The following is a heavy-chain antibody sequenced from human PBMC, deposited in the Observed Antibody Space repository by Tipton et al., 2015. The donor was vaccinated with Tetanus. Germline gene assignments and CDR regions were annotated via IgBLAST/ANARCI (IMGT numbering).Heavy chain of an antibody. CDR2: ILYEKST. D-gene: IGHD3-3*01. V-gene: IGHV4-61*01. Sequence: TLSLTCTVSGGSISSGSYYWSWVRQPPGKGLEYLGYILYEKSTHFNPSLQSRLSMSGDPVKNQFSLRLTSATAADTAVYYCARIHDYWSGYFDFWGQGTPVTVSP. CDR1: GGSISSGSYY. J-gene: IGHJ4*02. CDR3: ARIHDYWSGYFDF.